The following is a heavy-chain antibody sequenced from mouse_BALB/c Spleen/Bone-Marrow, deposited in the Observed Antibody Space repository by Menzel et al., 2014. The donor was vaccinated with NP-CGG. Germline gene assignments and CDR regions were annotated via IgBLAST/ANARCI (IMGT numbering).Heavy chain of an antibody. CDR3: ARSVYYGSSYVDY. J-gene: IGHJ2*01. D-gene: IGHD1-1*01. Sequence: EVKLVESGPGLVKPSQSLSLTCTVTGYPITSDYAWNWIRQFPGNKLEWMGYISYSGSTSYNPSLKSRISITRDTSKNQFFLQLNSVTTEDTATYYCARSVYYGSSYVDYWGQGTTLTVSS. CDR1: GYPITSDYA. V-gene: IGHV3-2*02. CDR2: ISYSGST.